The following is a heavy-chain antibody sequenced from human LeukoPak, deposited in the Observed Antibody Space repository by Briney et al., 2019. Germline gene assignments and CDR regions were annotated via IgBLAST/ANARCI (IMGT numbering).Heavy chain of an antibody. V-gene: IGHV3-7*01. Sequence: GGSLRLSCSVSGFTFTDYWMNWVRQAPGKELEWVASIRQDGSEKTYVDSVKGRFTISRDKTTNSLSLQLNSLRVEDTAVYYCARDGTAAGLYFDLWGQGTLVTVSS. J-gene: IGHJ4*02. CDR3: ARDGTAAGLYFDL. D-gene: IGHD6-13*01. CDR2: IRQDGSEK. CDR1: GFTFTDYW.